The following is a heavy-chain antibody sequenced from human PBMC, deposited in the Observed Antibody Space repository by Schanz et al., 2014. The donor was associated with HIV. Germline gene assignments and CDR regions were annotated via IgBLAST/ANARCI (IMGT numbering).Heavy chain of an antibody. CDR2: ISYAGNN. CDR3: ARGSGLDY. V-gene: IGHV4-31*03. CDR1: GGSISSGHYY. D-gene: IGHD1-1*01. Sequence: QVQLQESGPGLVKPSQTLSLTCTVSGGSISSGHYYLNWIRQHPGRGLEWLGYISYAGNNRYNPSLRSRITMSIDTSKNQFSLKLSFVTAADTGVYYCARGSGLDYWGQGTQVTVSS. J-gene: IGHJ4*02.